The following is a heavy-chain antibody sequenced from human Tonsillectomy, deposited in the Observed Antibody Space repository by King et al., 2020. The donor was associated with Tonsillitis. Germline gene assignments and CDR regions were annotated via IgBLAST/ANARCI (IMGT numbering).Heavy chain of an antibody. CDR2: IYHSGST. J-gene: IGHJ3*02. Sequence: LQLQESGSGLVKPSQTLSLTCAVSGGSISSGGYSWSWIRQPPGKGLEWIGYIYHSGSTYYNPSLKSRVTISVDRSKNQFSLQLSSVSAADTAVYYCARGGRPGDTLIEAFDIWGQGTMVTVPS. CDR3: ARGGRPGDTLIEAFDI. CDR1: GGSISSGGYS. D-gene: IGHD3-22*01. V-gene: IGHV4-30-2*01.